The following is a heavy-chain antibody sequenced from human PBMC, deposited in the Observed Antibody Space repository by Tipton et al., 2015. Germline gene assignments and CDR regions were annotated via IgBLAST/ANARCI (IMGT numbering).Heavy chain of an antibody. J-gene: IGHJ4*02. V-gene: IGHV4-39*01. CDR3: ASLLLYGDYVHGLGY. CDR1: GDSISSSSYF. D-gene: IGHD4-17*01. CDR2: IYYSGSA. Sequence: TLSLTCTVSGDSISSSSYFWGWIRQPPGKGLEWIGSIYYSGSAYYNPSLKSRVTISVDTSKNQFSLNLSSVTAADTAVYYCASLLLYGDYVHGLGYWGRGTLVTVSS.